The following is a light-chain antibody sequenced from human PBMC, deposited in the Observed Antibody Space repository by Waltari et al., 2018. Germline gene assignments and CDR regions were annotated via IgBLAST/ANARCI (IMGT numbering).Light chain of an antibody. CDR2: GAS. J-gene: IGKJ3*01. V-gene: IGKV3-15*01. CDR1: QSVSSN. CDR3: QQYNNWPSNT. Sequence: EIVMTQSPATLSVSPGERATLSCRASQSVSSNLAWYQQKPGQAPRLLIYGASTRATGIPARFSGSGSGTEFTLTISSLQSEDFAVYYCQQYNNWPSNTFGPGTKVDIK.